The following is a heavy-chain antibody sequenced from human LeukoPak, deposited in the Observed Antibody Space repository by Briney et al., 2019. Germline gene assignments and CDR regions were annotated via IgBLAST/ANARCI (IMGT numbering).Heavy chain of an antibody. CDR1: GGFISSGSYF. CDR2: IYYSGTS. J-gene: IGHJ4*02. Sequence: SETLSLTCTVSGGFISSGSYFWGWIRQPPGKRLEWIGSIYYSGTSYSNPYLNSRVTISIDTSKNQFSLRLNSVTAADTAVYYCARSPNPYSSGWYTFDYWGQGTLVTVSS. CDR3: ARSPNPYSSGWYTFDY. D-gene: IGHD6-19*01. V-gene: IGHV4-39*07.